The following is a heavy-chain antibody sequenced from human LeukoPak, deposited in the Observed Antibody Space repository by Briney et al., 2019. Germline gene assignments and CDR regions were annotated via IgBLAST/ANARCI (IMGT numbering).Heavy chain of an antibody. CDR2: ISSTGTHI. CDR1: GSTFSSYS. Sequence: GGSLRLSCAASGSTFSSYSMNWIRQAPGRWLEWVSSISSTGTHIYYADSVKGRFTISRDNSKNTLFLQMNSLRAEDTAVYYCAKDLEEYYHDSSGYVGYFQHWGQGTLVTVSS. CDR3: AKDLEEYYHDSSGYVGYFQH. D-gene: IGHD3-22*01. V-gene: IGHV3-21*01. J-gene: IGHJ1*01.